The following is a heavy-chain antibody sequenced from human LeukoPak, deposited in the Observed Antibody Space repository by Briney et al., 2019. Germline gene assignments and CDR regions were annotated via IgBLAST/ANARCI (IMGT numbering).Heavy chain of an antibody. V-gene: IGHV3-30-3*01. D-gene: IGHD6-19*01. Sequence: GGSLRLSCAASGFTFSSYAMHWVRQAPGKGLEWVAVISYDGSIKYYADSVKGRFTTSRDNSKNMLYLQMNSLSAEDTAVYYCARGPGYSSGWYVLSVDYWGQGTLVTVSS. CDR2: ISYDGSIK. CDR3: ARGPGYSSGWYVLSVDY. CDR1: GFTFSSYA. J-gene: IGHJ4*02.